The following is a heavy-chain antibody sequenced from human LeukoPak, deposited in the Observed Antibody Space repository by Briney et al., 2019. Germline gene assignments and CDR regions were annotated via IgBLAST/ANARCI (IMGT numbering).Heavy chain of an antibody. CDR3: ARGSSGWFRQNWFDP. CDR2: ISYDGSNK. CDR1: GFTFSSYA. Sequence: GGSLRLSCAASGFTFSSYAMHWVRQAPGKGLEWVAVISYDGSNKYYADSVKGRFTISRDTSKSTLYLQMNSLRGEDTAVYYCARGSSGWFRQNWFDPWGQGTLVTVSS. V-gene: IGHV3-30*04. J-gene: IGHJ5*02. D-gene: IGHD6-19*01.